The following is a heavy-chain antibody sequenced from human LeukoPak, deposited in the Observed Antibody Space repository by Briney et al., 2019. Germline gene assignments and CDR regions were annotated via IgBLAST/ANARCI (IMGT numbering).Heavy chain of an antibody. CDR1: GFTFSNAW. J-gene: IGHJ4*02. V-gene: IGHV3-15*01. D-gene: IGHD3/OR15-3a*01. CDR2: IKSKTDGGTT. Sequence: PGGSLRLSCAASGFTFSNAWMSWVRQAPGKGLEWVGRIKSKTDGGTTDHAAPVKGRFIISRDDSRNTLYLQMNSLRTEDTAVYYCNTWTDLYDYWGQGTLVTVSS. CDR3: NTWTDLYDY.